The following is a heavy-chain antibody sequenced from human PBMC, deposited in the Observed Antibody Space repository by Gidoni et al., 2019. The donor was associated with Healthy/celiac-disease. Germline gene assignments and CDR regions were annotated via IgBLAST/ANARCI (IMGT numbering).Heavy chain of an antibody. CDR1: GYTFTGYY. Sequence: QVQLVQSGAEVKKPGASVKVSCKASGYTFTGYYMHWVRQAPGQGLEWMGWINPNSGGTNYAQKFQGWVTMTRDTSISTAYMELSRLRSDDTAVYYCARDRRYFDWYYYYYGMDVWGQGTTVTVSS. CDR3: ARDRRYFDWYYYYYGMDV. D-gene: IGHD3-9*01. CDR2: INPNSGGT. J-gene: IGHJ6*02. V-gene: IGHV1-2*04.